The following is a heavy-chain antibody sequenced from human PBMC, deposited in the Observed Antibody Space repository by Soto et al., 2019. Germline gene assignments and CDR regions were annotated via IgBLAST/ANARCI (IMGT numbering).Heavy chain of an antibody. V-gene: IGHV1-69*13. CDR1: GGTFSSYA. Sequence: SVKVSFKASGGTFSSYAISWVRQAPGQGLEWMGGIIPIFGTANYAQKFQGRVTITADESTSTAYMELSSLRSEDTAVYYCARDGDSSGPQGYYYGMDVWGQGTTVTVSS. CDR3: ARDGDSSGPQGYYYGMDV. CDR2: IIPIFGTA. D-gene: IGHD3-22*01. J-gene: IGHJ6*02.